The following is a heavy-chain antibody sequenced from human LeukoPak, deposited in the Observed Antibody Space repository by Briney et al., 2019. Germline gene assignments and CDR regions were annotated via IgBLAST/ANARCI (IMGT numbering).Heavy chain of an antibody. CDR1: GFTFSNYW. V-gene: IGHV3-7*01. D-gene: IGHD3-16*01. J-gene: IGHJ4*02. CDR2: IKQDGSET. Sequence: GGSLRLSCAASGFTFSNYWMSWVRRAPGKGLEWVATIKQDGSETYYVDSVRGRFTISRDNAKKSLYLQMNSLRAEDTAVYYCARDSWGAYRVDYFDYWGQGTLVTVSS. CDR3: ARDSWGAYRVDYFDY.